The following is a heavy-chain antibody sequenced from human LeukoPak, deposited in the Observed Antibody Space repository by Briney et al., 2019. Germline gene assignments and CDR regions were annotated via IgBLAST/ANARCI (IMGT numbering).Heavy chain of an antibody. J-gene: IGHJ5*02. CDR2: IYPADSDI. Sequence: GEPLKISCKGSGYSINNYWIGWVRQMPGKGLEWMGIIYPADSDIRYSPSFQGQVTISADKSISTVYLQWSSLKASDTAMYYCARQEYCSGGSCYTWFDPWGQGTLVTVSS. CDR3: ARQEYCSGGSCYTWFDP. D-gene: IGHD2-15*01. V-gene: IGHV5-51*01. CDR1: GYSINNYW.